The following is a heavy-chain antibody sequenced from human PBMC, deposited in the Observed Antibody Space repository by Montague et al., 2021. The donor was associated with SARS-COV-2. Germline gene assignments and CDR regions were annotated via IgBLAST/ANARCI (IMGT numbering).Heavy chain of an antibody. CDR1: GGSISSGDYY. V-gene: IGHV4-31*03. D-gene: IGHD1/OR15-1a*01. Sequence: TLSLTCTVSGGSISSGDYYWTWIRQHPGKGLEWIGYIYYTRSTYYNPSLKGRVTISLDTSKNQFSLKLSSVTAADTAVYFCVNENWNNGQGFDPWGQGTLVTVSS. CDR2: IYYTRST. CDR3: VNENWNNGQGFDP. J-gene: IGHJ5*02.